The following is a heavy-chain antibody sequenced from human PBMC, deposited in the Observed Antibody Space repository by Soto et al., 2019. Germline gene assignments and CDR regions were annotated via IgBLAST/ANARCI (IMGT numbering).Heavy chain of an antibody. CDR3: ARGVRVPKEYNFDY. J-gene: IGHJ4*01. Sequence: SETMSLTCTVSGGSVSSGSYYWSWIRQPPGKGLEWIGYIYYSGSTNYNPSLKSRVTISVDTSKNQFSLKLSSATAADTAVYYCARGVRVPKEYNFDYWGHGTLGTVSS. V-gene: IGHV4-61*01. CDR1: GGSVSSGSYY. D-gene: IGHD3-10*01. CDR2: IYYSGST.